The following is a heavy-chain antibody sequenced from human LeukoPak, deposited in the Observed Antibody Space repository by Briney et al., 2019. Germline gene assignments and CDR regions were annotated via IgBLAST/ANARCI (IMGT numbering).Heavy chain of an antibody. CDR2: ISSSSSYI. D-gene: IGHD2-2*01. J-gene: IGHJ6*04. CDR3: ARAYCSSTSCYRADV. V-gene: IGHV3-21*01. Sequence: GGSLRLSCAASGFTFSSYSMNWVRQAPGKGLEWVSSISSSSSYIYYADSVKGRFTISRDNAKNSLYLQMNSLRAEDTAVYYCARAYCSSTSCYRADVWGKGTTVTVSS. CDR1: GFTFSSYS.